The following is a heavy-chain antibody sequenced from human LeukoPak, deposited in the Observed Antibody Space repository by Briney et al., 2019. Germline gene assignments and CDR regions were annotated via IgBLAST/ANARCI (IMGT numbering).Heavy chain of an antibody. V-gene: IGHV3-23*01. D-gene: IGHD5-18*01. CDR3: ATTLGYSYGY. CDR1: GFTFSIYS. CDR2: ISSSSDTT. J-gene: IGHJ4*02. Sequence: PGGSLRLSCAASGFTFSIYSMTWVRQAPGKGLEWVSTISSSSDTTYYADSVKGRFTISRDQSKSTLYLQMNSLRDEDSAIYYCATTLGYSYGYWGQGTLVTVSS.